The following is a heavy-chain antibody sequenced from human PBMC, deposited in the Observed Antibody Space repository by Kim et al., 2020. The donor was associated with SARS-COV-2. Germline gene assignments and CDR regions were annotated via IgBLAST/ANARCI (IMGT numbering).Heavy chain of an antibody. D-gene: IGHD3-10*01. CDR1: GGSFSGYY. V-gene: IGHV4-34*01. CDR3: AREGLYYDSGTYQLLN. CDR2: INHSGNT. Sequence: SETLSLTCAAYGGSFSGYYWSWIRQPPGKGLEWIGEINHSGNTNYNPSLKSRVTISVDASKNQFSLKLYSMTAADTAVYYCAREGLYYDSGTYQLLNWGPGTLVTVSS. J-gene: IGHJ4*02.